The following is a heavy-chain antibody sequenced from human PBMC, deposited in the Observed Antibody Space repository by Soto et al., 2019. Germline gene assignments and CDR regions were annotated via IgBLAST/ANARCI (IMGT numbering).Heavy chain of an antibody. CDR3: ARNTLLGREDYYRDA. V-gene: IGHV2-26*01. J-gene: IGHJ6*03. D-gene: IGHD1-26*01. Sequence: QVTLKESGPVLVKPTETLTLTCTVSGFSLSNARMGVSWIRQPPGKALEWLAHIFSNDEKSYSTSLKSRLTTSKNTSKSQVFLTMTNRDPVDTATYYCARNTLLGREDYYRDAWGKGTTVTVSS. CDR2: IFSNDEK. CDR1: GFSLSNARMG.